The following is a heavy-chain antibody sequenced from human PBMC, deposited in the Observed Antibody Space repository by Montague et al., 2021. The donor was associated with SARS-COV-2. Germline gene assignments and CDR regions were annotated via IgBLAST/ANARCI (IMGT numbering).Heavy chain of an antibody. CDR3: AREKRRITIFGVVIIEYFDL. J-gene: IGHJ2*01. V-gene: IGHV3-48*03. CDR2: ISSSGSTI. D-gene: IGHD3-3*01. CDR1: GFTFSSYE. Sequence: SLRLSCAASGFTFSSYEMNWVRQAPGKGLEWVSYISSSGSTIYYADSVKGRFTISRDNAKNSLYLQMNSLSAEDTAVYYCAREKRRITIFGVVIIEYFDLWGRGTLVTVSS.